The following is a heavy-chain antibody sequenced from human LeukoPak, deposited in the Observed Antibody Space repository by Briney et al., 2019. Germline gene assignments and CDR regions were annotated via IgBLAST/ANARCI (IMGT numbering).Heavy chain of an antibody. J-gene: IGHJ6*03. V-gene: IGHV3-7*01. Sequence: GGSLRLSCAASGFTSSSYSMNWVRQAPGKGLEWVANIKQDGSEKYYVDSVKGRFTISRDNAKNSLYLQMNSLRAEDTAVYYCAREVVPAAMWHYYYYMDVWGKGTTVTISS. CDR2: IKQDGSEK. D-gene: IGHD2-2*01. CDR3: AREVVPAAMWHYYYYMDV. CDR1: GFTSSSYS.